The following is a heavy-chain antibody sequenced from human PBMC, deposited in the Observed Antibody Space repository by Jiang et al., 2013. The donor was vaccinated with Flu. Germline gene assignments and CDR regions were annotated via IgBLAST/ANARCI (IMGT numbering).Heavy chain of an antibody. CDR2: ISYDGSNK. CDR3: AKSTREVLGFFDY. Sequence: VQLLESGGGVVQPGRSLRLSCAASGFTFSSYGMHWVRQAPGKGLEWVAVISYDGSNKYYADSVKGRFTISRDNSKNTLYLQMNSLRAEDTAVYYCAKSTREVLGFFDYWGQGTLVTVSS. V-gene: IGHV3-30*18. J-gene: IGHJ4*02. CDR1: GFTFSSYG. D-gene: IGHD2-2*01.